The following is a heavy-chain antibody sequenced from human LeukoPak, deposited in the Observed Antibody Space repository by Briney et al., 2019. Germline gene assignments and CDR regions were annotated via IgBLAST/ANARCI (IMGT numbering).Heavy chain of an antibody. Sequence: ASVKVSCKVSGYTLTELSMHWVRQAPGKGLEWMGGFDPEDGEAIYAQKLQGRVTMTEDTSTDTAYMELSSLRSEDTAVYYCATAPLAAAGRFDYWGQGTLVTVSS. V-gene: IGHV1-24*01. D-gene: IGHD6-13*01. CDR2: FDPEDGEA. CDR3: ATAPLAAAGRFDY. J-gene: IGHJ4*02. CDR1: GYTLTELS.